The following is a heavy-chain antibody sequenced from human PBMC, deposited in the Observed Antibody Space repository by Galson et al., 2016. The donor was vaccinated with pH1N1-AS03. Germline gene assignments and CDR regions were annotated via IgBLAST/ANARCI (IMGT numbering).Heavy chain of an antibody. D-gene: IGHD3-3*01. V-gene: IGHV1-18*01. Sequence: SVKVSCKASSYTLSSYSISWVRQAPGQGLEWLGWISGYNGNKNYAQKFQGRVTMTTDTSTSTAYMELRSLRSDDTAVYYCARVPTKTCDFWSGYDNSFCMDVWGKGTAVIVSS. CDR2: ISGYNGNK. CDR3: ARVPTKTCDFWSGYDNSFCMDV. CDR1: SYTLSSYS. J-gene: IGHJ6*03.